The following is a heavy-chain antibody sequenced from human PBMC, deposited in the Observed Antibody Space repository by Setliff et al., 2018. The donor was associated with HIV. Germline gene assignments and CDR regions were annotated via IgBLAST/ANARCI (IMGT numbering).Heavy chain of an antibody. CDR1: VAPSVVTT. Sequence: PSETLPSPALSLVAPSVVTTGAGSGSPQGGAGVDWEYLLQWEHQLQPSLKSRVTISVDTSKNQFSLKLSSVTAADTAVYYCARVGPGRSIFGVAPNWFDPWGQGTLVTVSS. CDR2: LLQWEH. V-gene: IGHV4-59*11. CDR3: ARVGPGRSIFGVAPNWFDP. J-gene: IGHJ5*02. D-gene: IGHD3-3*01.